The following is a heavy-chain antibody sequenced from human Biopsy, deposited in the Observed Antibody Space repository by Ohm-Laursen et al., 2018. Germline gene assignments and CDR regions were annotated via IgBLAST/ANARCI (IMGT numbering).Heavy chain of an antibody. D-gene: IGHD2-8*01. Sequence: SSVKVSCKASSYTFTDYNIHWMRQAPGQGLEWLGYINCKTGATNYAQKFQGTVTMTRDTSISTAYLALGSLRSADTAIYYCARDPLNGHKHFDYWGQGTLVIVSS. CDR3: ARDPLNGHKHFDY. CDR1: SYTFTDYN. CDR2: INCKTGAT. V-gene: IGHV1-2*02. J-gene: IGHJ4*02.